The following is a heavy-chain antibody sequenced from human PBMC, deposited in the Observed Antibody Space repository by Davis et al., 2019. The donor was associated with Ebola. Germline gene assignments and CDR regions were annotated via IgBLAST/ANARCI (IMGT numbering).Heavy chain of an antibody. V-gene: IGHV3-23*01. CDR1: GFSVSSNY. CDR2: ISGSGGNT. Sequence: GKSLKISCAASGFSVSSNYMSWVRQAPGKGLEWVSAISGSGGNTYYADSVKGRFTISRDNSKKTMYLQMNSLRGEDTAVYYCARSGLSFGVVKYHYGMDAWGKGTTVTVSS. CDR3: ARSGLSFGVVKYHYGMDA. D-gene: IGHD3-3*01. J-gene: IGHJ6*04.